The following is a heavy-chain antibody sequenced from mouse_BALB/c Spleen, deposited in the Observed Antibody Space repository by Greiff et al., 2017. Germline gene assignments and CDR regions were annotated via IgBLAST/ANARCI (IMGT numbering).Heavy chain of an antibody. CDR2: ISSGGGST. D-gene: IGHD1-1*01. V-gene: IGHV5-12-1*01. J-gene: IGHJ2*01. Sequence: EVMLVESGGGLVKPGGSLKLSCAASGFAFSSYDMSWVRQTPEKRLEWVAYISSGGGSTYYPDTVKGRFTISRDNAKNTLYLQMSSLKSEDTAMYYCARHDSAVVAPFDYWGQGTTLTVSS. CDR1: GFAFSSYD. CDR3: ARHDSAVVAPFDY.